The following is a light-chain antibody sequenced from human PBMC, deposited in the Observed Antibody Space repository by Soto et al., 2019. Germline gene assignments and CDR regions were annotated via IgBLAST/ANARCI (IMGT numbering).Light chain of an antibody. J-gene: IGKJ2*01. CDR1: QSVSSSY. V-gene: IGKV3-20*01. Sequence: EIVLTQSPGTLSLPPGERATLSCRASQSVSSSYLAWYQQKPGQAPRLLISGTSSRATGIPDRFSGSGSGTDFTLTISRLEPEDFAVYYCQQYGSSPRTFGQGTKLEIK. CDR2: GTS. CDR3: QQYGSSPRT.